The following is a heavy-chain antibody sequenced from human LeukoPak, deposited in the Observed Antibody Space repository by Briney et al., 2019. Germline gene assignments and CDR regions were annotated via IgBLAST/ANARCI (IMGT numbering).Heavy chain of an antibody. Sequence: GGSLRLSCAASGFTFSSYSMNWVRQAPGKGLEWVSYISSSSSTIYYADSVKGRFTISRDNAKNSLYLQMNSLRAEDTAVYYCASSSIAARHYYYYYYMDVWGKGTTVTVSS. J-gene: IGHJ6*03. CDR2: ISSSSSTI. D-gene: IGHD6-6*01. CDR1: GFTFSSYS. V-gene: IGHV3-48*01. CDR3: ASSSIAARHYYYYYYMDV.